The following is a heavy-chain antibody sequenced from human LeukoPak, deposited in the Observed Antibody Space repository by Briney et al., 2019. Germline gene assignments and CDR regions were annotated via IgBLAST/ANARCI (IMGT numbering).Heavy chain of an antibody. Sequence: GGPLRLSCAASEFTQSSYWMTWVRQAPGKALEWVANINQDGGETYYVDSVKGRFTISRDNAKNSLYLQMNSLRAEDTAVYYRARGGYFSTYWGQGTLVTVSS. CDR2: INQDGGET. J-gene: IGHJ4*02. CDR3: ARGGYFSTY. V-gene: IGHV3-7*05. D-gene: IGHD3-3*02. CDR1: EFTQSSYW.